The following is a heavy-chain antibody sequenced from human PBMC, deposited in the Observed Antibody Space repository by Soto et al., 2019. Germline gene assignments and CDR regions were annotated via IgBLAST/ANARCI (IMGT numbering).Heavy chain of an antibody. Sequence: SGPTLVNPTQTLTLTCTFSGFSLRTSGMCVSWIRQPPGKALEWLALVDWDDDKYYNTSLRTRLTISRDTSKNQVILTMTNMDPVDTATHYCARRAAYSSSYFFDYWGQGSLVTVSS. V-gene: IGHV2-70*01. CDR3: ARRAAYSSSYFFDY. CDR2: VDWDDDK. D-gene: IGHD6-6*01. CDR1: GFSLRTSGMC. J-gene: IGHJ4*02.